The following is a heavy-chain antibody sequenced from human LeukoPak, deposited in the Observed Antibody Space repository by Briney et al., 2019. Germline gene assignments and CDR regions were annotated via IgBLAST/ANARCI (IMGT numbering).Heavy chain of an antibody. J-gene: IGHJ4*02. V-gene: IGHV1-69*04. CDR3: ARATGDLVDY. CDR2: IIPILGIA. Sequence: SVKVSCKASGGTFSSYAISWVRQAPGQGLEWMGRIIPILGIANYAQKFQGRVTMTRDTSISTAYMELSRLRSDDTAVYYCARATGDLVDYWGQGTLVTVSS. D-gene: IGHD7-27*01. CDR1: GGTFSSYA.